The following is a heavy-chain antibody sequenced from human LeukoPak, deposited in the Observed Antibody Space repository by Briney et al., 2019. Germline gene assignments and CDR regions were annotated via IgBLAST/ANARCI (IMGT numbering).Heavy chain of an antibody. J-gene: IGHJ4*02. CDR2: VYYTGST. Sequence: PSETLSHTCTVSGGSVTSHYWTWIRQPPGKGLEWIGYVYYTGSTNYNPSLKSRVTTSVDTSKNQFSLYLNSVTAADTAVYYCARVMEDSSGYYNYFDYWGQGTLVTVSS. CDR3: ARVMEDSSGYYNYFDY. CDR1: GGSVTSHY. D-gene: IGHD3-22*01. V-gene: IGHV4-59*02.